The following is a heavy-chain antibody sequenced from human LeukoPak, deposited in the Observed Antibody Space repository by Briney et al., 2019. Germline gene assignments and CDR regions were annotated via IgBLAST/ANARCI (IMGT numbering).Heavy chain of an antibody. V-gene: IGHV3-21*01. CDR3: ARGPVTMGDY. D-gene: IGHD4/OR15-4a*01. CDR2: ISSSSSYI. J-gene: IGHJ4*02. CDR1: GFTFSSYS. Sequence: PGGPLRLSCAASGFTFSSYSMNWVRQAPGKGLEWVSSISSSSSYIYYADSVKGRFTISRDNAKNSLYLQMNSLRAEDTAVYYCARGPVTMGDYWGQGTLVTVSS.